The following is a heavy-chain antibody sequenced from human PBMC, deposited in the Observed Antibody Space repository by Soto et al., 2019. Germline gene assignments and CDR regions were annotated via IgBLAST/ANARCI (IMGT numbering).Heavy chain of an antibody. CDR2: INPNSGGT. CDR3: AGQGGVRGYYGMDV. D-gene: IGHD3-10*01. Sequence: QVQLVQSGAEVKKPGASVKVSCKASGYTFTGYYMHWVRQAPGQGLEWMGWINPNSGGTNYAQKFQGRVTMTRDTPISTAKMELGGLRSDETAVYYCAGQGGVRGYYGMDVWGQGTTVTVSS. CDR1: GYTFTGYY. J-gene: IGHJ6*02. V-gene: IGHV1-2*02.